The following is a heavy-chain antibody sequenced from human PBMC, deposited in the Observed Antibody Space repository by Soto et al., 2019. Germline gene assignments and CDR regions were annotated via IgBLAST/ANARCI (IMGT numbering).Heavy chain of an antibody. Sequence: GGSLRLSCAASGFIFKMYWMHWVRQSPGKGLVWISRIYNDGTYSDYADSVRGRFTISRDNVNDTLYLQMNNLRAEDSGLYYCTRGPRPISTGTGDYWGQGTQVTVSS. V-gene: IGHV3-74*01. CDR2: IYNDGTYS. CDR3: TRGPRPISTGTGDY. CDR1: GFIFKMYW. J-gene: IGHJ4*02. D-gene: IGHD3-10*01.